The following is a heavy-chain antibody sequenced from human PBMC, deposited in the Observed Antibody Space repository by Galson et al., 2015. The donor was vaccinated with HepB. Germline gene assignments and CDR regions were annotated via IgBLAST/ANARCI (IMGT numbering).Heavy chain of an antibody. Sequence: SLRLSCAASGYTFSSYAMHWVRQAPGKGLEWVAVISYDGSNKYYADSVKGRFTISRDNSKNTLYLQMNSLRAEDTAVYYCARASLSGYCSGGSCYDVGFDYWGQGTLVTVSS. CDR3: ARASLSGYCSGGSCYDVGFDY. CDR2: ISYDGSNK. CDR1: GYTFSSYA. V-gene: IGHV3-30-3*01. J-gene: IGHJ4*02. D-gene: IGHD2-15*01.